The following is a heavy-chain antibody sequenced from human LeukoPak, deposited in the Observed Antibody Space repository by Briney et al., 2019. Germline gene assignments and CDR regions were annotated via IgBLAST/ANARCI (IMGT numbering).Heavy chain of an antibody. CDR1: GGTFSSYA. CDR3: ARFGLPSYYYDSSGYDGFNWFDP. J-gene: IGHJ5*02. V-gene: IGHV1-69*01. Sequence: GSSVKVSCKASGGTFSSYAISWVRQAPGQGLEWMGGIIPIFGTANYAQKFQGRVTITADESTSTAYTELSSLRSEDTAVYYCARFGLPSYYYDSSGYDGFNWFDPWGQGTLVTVSS. D-gene: IGHD3-22*01. CDR2: IIPIFGTA.